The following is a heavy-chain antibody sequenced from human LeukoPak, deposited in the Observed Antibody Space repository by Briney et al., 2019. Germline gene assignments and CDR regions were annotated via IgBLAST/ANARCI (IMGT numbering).Heavy chain of an antibody. CDR3: ARDEDWAGKAFEY. Sequence: ASVKVSCKASSHTFTSYDVSWVRQAPGQGLEWMGWISAYNGNTNYAQKLQGRVTMTTDTSTSTAYMALRSLRSDDTAVYYCARDEDWAGKAFEYWGQGTLVTVSS. CDR2: ISAYNGNT. V-gene: IGHV1-18*01. J-gene: IGHJ4*02. D-gene: IGHD2-21*01. CDR1: SHTFTSYD.